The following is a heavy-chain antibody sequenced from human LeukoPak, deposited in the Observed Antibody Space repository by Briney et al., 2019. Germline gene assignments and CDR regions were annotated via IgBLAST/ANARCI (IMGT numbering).Heavy chain of an antibody. Sequence: AGGSLRLSCAASGFTFSSYAMSWVRQAPGKGLEWVSAISGSGGSTYYADSVKGRFTISRDNSKNTLYLQMNSLRAEDTAVYYCAKDPGWDIAVAGSADYWGQGTLVTVSS. CDR1: GFTFSSYA. V-gene: IGHV3-23*01. J-gene: IGHJ4*02. CDR3: AKDPGWDIAVAGSADY. D-gene: IGHD6-19*01. CDR2: ISGSGGST.